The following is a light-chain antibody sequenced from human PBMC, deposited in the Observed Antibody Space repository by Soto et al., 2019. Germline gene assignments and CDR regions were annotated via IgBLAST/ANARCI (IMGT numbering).Light chain of an antibody. CDR2: SND. Sequence: QSVLTQPPSASGTPGQRLTISCSGSSSNIGSNSVTWYQQLPGTAPKVLIHSNDRRPSGVPDRFSGAKYGTSASRAISGLLSDDEAEYYCAAWDDSLNGLVFGGGTKLTVL. V-gene: IGLV1-44*01. CDR1: SSNIGSNS. CDR3: AAWDDSLNGLV. J-gene: IGLJ2*01.